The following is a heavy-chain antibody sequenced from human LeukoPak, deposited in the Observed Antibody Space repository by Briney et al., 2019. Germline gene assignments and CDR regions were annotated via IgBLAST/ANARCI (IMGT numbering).Heavy chain of an antibody. V-gene: IGHV3-48*03. CDR3: ARYCTNGVCYTPGYYFDY. D-gene: IGHD2-8*01. CDR1: GFTFSSYE. J-gene: IGHJ4*02. CDR2: ISSSGSTI. Sequence: PGGSLRLSCAASGFTFSSYEMNWVRQAPGKGLEWVSYISSSGSTIYYADAVKGRFTISRDNAKNSLYLQMNSLIAEDTAVYYCARYCTNGVCYTPGYYFDYWGQGTLVTVSS.